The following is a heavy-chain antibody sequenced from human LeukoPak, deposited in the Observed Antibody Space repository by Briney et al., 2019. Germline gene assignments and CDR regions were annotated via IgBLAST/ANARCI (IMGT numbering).Heavy chain of an antibody. V-gene: IGHV3-48*02. CDR2: ISSSSSTI. J-gene: IGHJ4*02. Sequence: PGGSLRLSCAASGFTFSSYSMNWVRQAPGEGLEWVSYISSSSSTIYYADSVKGRFTISRDNAKSSLYLQMNSLRDEDTAVYYCARKSSTVKNGNYFDYWGQGTLVTVSS. CDR3: ARKSSTVKNGNYFDY. CDR1: GFTFSSYS. D-gene: IGHD4-17*01.